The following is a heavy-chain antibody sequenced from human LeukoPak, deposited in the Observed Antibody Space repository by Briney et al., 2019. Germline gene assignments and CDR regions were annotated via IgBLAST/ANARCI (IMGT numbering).Heavy chain of an antibody. D-gene: IGHD3-9*01. CDR1: GGSFSGYY. J-gene: IGHJ4*02. V-gene: IGHV4-34*01. Sequence: SETLSLTCADYGGSFSGYYWSWIRQPLGKGLEWIGEINHSGSTNYNPSLTCRVTISVDTSKNQFSLKLSSVTAADTAVYYCARVRGYDILTGPYYFDYWGQGTLVTVSS. CDR2: INHSGST. CDR3: ARVRGYDILTGPYYFDY.